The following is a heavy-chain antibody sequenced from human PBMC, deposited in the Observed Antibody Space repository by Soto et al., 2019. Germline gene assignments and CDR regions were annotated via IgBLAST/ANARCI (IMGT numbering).Heavy chain of an antibody. CDR3: AREADYVNWFDP. D-gene: IGHD4-17*01. J-gene: IGHJ5*02. CDR1: GFTFSSYS. CDR2: ISSSSSTI. Sequence: GGSLRLSCAASGFTFSSYSVNWVRQAPGKGLGWVSYISSSSSTIYYADSVKGRFTISRDNAKNSLYLQMNSLRAEDTAVYYCAREADYVNWFDPWGQGTLVTVSS. V-gene: IGHV3-48*01.